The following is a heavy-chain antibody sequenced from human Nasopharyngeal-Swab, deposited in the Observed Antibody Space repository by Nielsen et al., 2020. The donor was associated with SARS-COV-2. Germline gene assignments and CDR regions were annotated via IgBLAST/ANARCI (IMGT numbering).Heavy chain of an antibody. CDR3: ATLMAGGGSLGNWFDP. Sequence: ASVKVSCKVSGYTLTELSMHWVRQAPGKGLEWMGGFDPEDGETIYAQKFQGRVTMTEDTSTDTAYMELSSLRSEDTAVYYCATLMAGGGSLGNWFDPWGQGTLVTVSP. CDR2: FDPEDGET. V-gene: IGHV1-24*01. D-gene: IGHD2-15*01. CDR1: GYTLTELS. J-gene: IGHJ5*02.